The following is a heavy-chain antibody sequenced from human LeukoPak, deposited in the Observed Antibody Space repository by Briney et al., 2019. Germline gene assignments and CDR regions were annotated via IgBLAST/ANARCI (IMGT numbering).Heavy chain of an antibody. CDR2: ISAYNGNT. D-gene: IGHD2-21*02. CDR3: ARDRLAYCGGDCYAFVLHY. V-gene: IGHV1-18*01. CDR1: GYTFTSYG. Sequence: RGASVKVSCKASGYTFTSYGISWVRQAPGQGLEWMGWISAYNGNTNYAQKLQGRVTMTTDTSTSTAYMELRSLRSDDTAVYYCARDRLAYCGGDCYAFVLHYWGQGTLVTVSS. J-gene: IGHJ4*02.